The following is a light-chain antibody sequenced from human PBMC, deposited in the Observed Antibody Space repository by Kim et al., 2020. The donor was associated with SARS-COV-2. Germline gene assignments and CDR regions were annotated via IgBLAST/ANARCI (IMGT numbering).Light chain of an antibody. CDR2: GAS. J-gene: IGKJ2*01. Sequence: EILMTQSPATVSVSPGETATLSCRASQSVGSNLAWYQQRPGQAPRLLIYGASTRAAGIPARFSGSGSGTHFTLTISTLQSEDFAVYYCQHYNNWPPYTFGQGTKVDIK. V-gene: IGKV3-15*01. CDR3: QHYNNWPPYT. CDR1: QSVGSN.